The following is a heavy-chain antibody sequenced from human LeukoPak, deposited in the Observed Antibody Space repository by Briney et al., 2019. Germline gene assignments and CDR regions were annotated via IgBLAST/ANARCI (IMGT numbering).Heavy chain of an antibody. D-gene: IGHD6-6*01. Sequence: ASVKVSCKASGYTFTSYDIGWVRQAPGQGLEWMGWISGYNSNTNYAQKFQGRVTTTTDTSTSTAYMELRSLRSDDTAVYYCARGGGSSRVGLDNWGQGTLVTVSS. CDR1: GYTFTSYD. V-gene: IGHV1-18*01. J-gene: IGHJ4*02. CDR2: ISGYNSNT. CDR3: ARGGGSSRVGLDN.